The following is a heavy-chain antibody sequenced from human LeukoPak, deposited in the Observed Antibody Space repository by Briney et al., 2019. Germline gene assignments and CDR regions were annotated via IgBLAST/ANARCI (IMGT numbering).Heavy chain of an antibody. Sequence: ASVKVSCKASGYTFTGYYMHWVRQAPGQGLEWMGWINPNSGGTNYAQKVQGRVTMTRDTSISTAYMELSRLRSDDTAAYYCARDPPAKCSSTSCFTSYLGYWGQGTLVTVSS. CDR1: GYTFTGYY. V-gene: IGHV1-2*02. CDR2: INPNSGGT. J-gene: IGHJ4*02. D-gene: IGHD2-2*01. CDR3: ARDPPAKCSSTSCFTSYLGY.